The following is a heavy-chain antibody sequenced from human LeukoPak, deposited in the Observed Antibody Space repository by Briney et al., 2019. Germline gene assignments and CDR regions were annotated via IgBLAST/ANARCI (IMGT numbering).Heavy chain of an antibody. CDR3: ARGPALVRGVITASGGDY. V-gene: IGHV1-8*01. CDR1: GYTFTTYN. CDR2: MNPSTGSI. Sequence: ASVKVSCKASGYTFTTYNINWVRQATGQGLEWMGWMNPSTGSIGYAQRFQGRVTMTRNTSIGTAYMELSSLTSDDTAVYYCARGPALVRGVITASGGDYWGQGVLVTVSS. J-gene: IGHJ4*02. D-gene: IGHD3-10*01.